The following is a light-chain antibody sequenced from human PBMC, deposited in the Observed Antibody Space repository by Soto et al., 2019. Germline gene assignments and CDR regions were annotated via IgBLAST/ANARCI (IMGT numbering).Light chain of an antibody. J-gene: IGKJ4*01. Sequence: EVVMTQSPATLSVSPGERVTFSCRASQGVTTNLAWYQHKPGQSPRLLISGASTGASGIPPRFSGSGSGTEFTLTIDRLQSADFAVYYCQQYDRWPVTFGGGTKVDIK. V-gene: IGKV3-15*01. CDR1: QGVTTN. CDR2: GAS. CDR3: QQYDRWPVT.